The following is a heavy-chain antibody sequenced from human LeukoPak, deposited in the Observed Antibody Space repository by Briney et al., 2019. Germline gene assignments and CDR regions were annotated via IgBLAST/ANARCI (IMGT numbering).Heavy chain of an antibody. J-gene: IGHJ4*02. D-gene: IGHD2-2*01. V-gene: IGHV4-4*07. CDR2: VYITETT. CDR3: ARYGSVPSAHFEY. CDR1: GGSISTHY. Sequence: SETLSLTCTVSGGSISTHYWSWTRQAAGKGLEWVGRVYITETTNYNPSLNGRVTMSLDTSKNQFSLRLASVTAADTAIYYCARYGSVPSAHFEYWGQGTLVTVSS.